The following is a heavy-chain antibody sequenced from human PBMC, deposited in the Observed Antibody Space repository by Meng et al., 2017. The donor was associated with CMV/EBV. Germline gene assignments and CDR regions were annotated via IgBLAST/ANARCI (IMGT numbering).Heavy chain of an antibody. CDR3: ARDTIVVVPAASGGFDY. CDR2: IYYSGST. CDR1: GGSISSSSYY. Sequence: SETLSLTCTVSGGSISSSSYYWGWIRQPPGKGLEWIGSIYYSGSTYYNSSLKSRVTISVDTSKNQFSLKLSSVTAADTAVYYCARDTIVVVPAASGGFDYWGQGTLVTVSS. D-gene: IGHD2-2*01. J-gene: IGHJ4*02. V-gene: IGHV4-39*07.